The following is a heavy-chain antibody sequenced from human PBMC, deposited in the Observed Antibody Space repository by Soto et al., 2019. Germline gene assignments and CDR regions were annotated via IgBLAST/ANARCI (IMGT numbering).Heavy chain of an antibody. CDR2: IYYDGTT. D-gene: IGHD2-15*01. Sequence: SENLYLTFTVFGGSISSLCWSWIRQPPGKGLEWIGYIYYDGTTNYNPSLKSRLTISVDTSKNQFSLTLSSVTAADTAVYYGARGGGLFDYWGQGTLVTVSS. J-gene: IGHJ4*02. V-gene: IGHV4-59*01. CDR3: ARGGGLFDY. CDR1: GGSISSLC.